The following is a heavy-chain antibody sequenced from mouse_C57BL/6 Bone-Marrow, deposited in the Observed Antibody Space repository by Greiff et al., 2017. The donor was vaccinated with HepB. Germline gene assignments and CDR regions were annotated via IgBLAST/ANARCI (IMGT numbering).Heavy chain of an antibody. CDR3: TRVWLRRGYFDY. CDR2: ISSGGDYI. V-gene: IGHV5-9-1*02. Sequence: DVHLVESGEGLVKPGGSLKLSCAASGFTFSSYAMSWVRQTPEKRLEWVAYISSGGDYIYYADTVKGRFTISRDNARNTLYLQMSSLKSEDTAMYYCTRVWLRRGYFDYWGQGTTLTVSS. J-gene: IGHJ2*01. CDR1: GFTFSSYA. D-gene: IGHD2-2*01.